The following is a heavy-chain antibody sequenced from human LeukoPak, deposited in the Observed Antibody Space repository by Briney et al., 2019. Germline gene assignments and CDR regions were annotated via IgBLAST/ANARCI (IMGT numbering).Heavy chain of an antibody. CDR2: ISSSSSYT. Sequence: GGSLILSCAASGFTFSDYYMSWIRQAPGKGLEWVSYISSSSSYTNYADSVKGRFTISRDNAKNSLYLQMNSLRAEDTAVYYCAREVRKPHPDYYDSSGGFDYWGQGTLVTVSS. J-gene: IGHJ4*02. CDR3: AREVRKPHPDYYDSSGGFDY. D-gene: IGHD3-22*01. V-gene: IGHV3-11*05. CDR1: GFTFSDYY.